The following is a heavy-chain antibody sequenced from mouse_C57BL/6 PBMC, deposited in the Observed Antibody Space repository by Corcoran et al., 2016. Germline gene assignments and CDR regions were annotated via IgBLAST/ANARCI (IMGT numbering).Heavy chain of an antibody. V-gene: IGHV1-18*01. CDR3: ARETTTGSYYYAMDY. D-gene: IGHD2-12*01. CDR2: INPNNGGT. J-gene: IGHJ4*01. Sequence: EVQLQQSGPELVKPGASVKIPCKASGYTFTDYNMDWVKQSHGKSLEWIGDINPNNGGTIYNQKFKGKATLTVDKSASTAYMELRSLTSEDTAVYYCARETTTGSYYYAMDYWGQGTSVTVSS. CDR1: GYTFTDYN.